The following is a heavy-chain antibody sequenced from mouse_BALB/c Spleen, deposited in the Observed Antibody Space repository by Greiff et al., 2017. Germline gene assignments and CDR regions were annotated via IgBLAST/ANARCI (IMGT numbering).Heavy chain of an antibody. CDR2: IYPGDGDT. V-gene: IGHV1-80*01. Sequence: QVQLQQSGAELVRPGSSVKISCKASGYAFSSYWMNWVKQRPGQGLEWIGQIYPGDGDTNYNGKFKGKATLTADKSSSTAYMQLSSLTSEDSAVYFCARKGAYYGSSYDAMDYWGQGTSVTVSS. CDR1: GYAFSSYW. CDR3: ARKGAYYGSSYDAMDY. J-gene: IGHJ4*01. D-gene: IGHD1-1*01.